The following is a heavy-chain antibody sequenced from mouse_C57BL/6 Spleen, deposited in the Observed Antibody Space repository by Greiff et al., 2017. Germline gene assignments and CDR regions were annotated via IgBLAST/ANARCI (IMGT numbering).Heavy chain of an antibody. CDR1: GYTFTTYP. Sequence: QVQLVESGAELVKPGASVKMSCKASGYTFTTYPIEWMKQNHGKSLEWIGNFHPYNDDTKYNEKFKGKATLTVEKSSSTVYLEISRLTSDDSAVYCFARRWYDYGGYFDYWGKGTTLTVSS. J-gene: IGHJ2*01. V-gene: IGHV1-47*01. CDR3: ARRWYDYGGYFDY. CDR2: FHPYNDDT. D-gene: IGHD2-4*01.